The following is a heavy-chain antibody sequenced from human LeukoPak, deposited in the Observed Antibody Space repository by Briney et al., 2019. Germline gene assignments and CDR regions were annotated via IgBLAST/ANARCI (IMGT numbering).Heavy chain of an antibody. D-gene: IGHD6-19*01. CDR3: ARGPEYSSGWYGGY. V-gene: IGHV3-48*03. CDR1: GFTFSSYE. J-gene: IGHJ4*02. CDR2: ISSRGSTI. Sequence: GGPLRLSCAASGFTFSSYEMNWFRQAPAKGLEGISYISSRGSTIYYAASVKGRFTISRDNAKNSLYLQMNSLRAEDTAVYYCARGPEYSSGWYGGYWGQGALVTVSS.